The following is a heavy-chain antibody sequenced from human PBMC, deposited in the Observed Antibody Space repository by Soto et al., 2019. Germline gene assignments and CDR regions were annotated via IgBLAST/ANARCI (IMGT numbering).Heavy chain of an antibody. V-gene: IGHV1-18*01. Sequence: XGNVSCLPCGYSVPTEGIAGERHAPGSGLEWVGWIIGLNYYTSYAQQFRGRVTMTPDTSTSTEYKALRGLRSDETAVYYCVRDRPYSSSSAVRFDRRGQGTQVTVPS. CDR2: IIGLNYYT. CDR1: GYSVPTEG. D-gene: IGHD6-13*01. CDR3: VRDRPYSSSSAVRFDR. J-gene: IGHJ5*02.